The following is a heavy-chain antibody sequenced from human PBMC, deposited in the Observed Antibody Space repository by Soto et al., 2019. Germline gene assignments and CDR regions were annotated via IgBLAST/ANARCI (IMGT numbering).Heavy chain of an antibody. Sequence: PGESMKISCRGSGYDFNTNWFGWVRQLPGRGLEWVGIMYPGDSDIRYSPSFQGQVSISADRSITTAYLQWSSLKASDTAMYYCARHCGSNWNYRIGMDVWGQGTTVIVSS. J-gene: IGHJ6*02. CDR3: ARHCGSNWNYRIGMDV. V-gene: IGHV5-51*01. D-gene: IGHD1-7*01. CDR2: MYPGDSDI. CDR1: GYDFNTNW.